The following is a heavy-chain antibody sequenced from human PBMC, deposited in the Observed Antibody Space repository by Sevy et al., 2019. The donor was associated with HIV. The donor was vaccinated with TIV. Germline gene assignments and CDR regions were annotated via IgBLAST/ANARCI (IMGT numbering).Heavy chain of an antibody. J-gene: IGHJ6*02. V-gene: IGHV3-49*03. CDR3: TRVLGTISPYYYFGMDV. CDR1: GFTFGDYA. Sequence: GESLKISCTASGFTFGDYAMSWLRQAPGKGLEWVGFIRSKTYGGTTEYAASVKGRFTISRDDSKNIAYLQMNSLKTEDTAVYYCTRVLGTISPYYYFGMDVWGQGTTVTVSS. CDR2: IRSKTYGGTT. D-gene: IGHD3-3*01.